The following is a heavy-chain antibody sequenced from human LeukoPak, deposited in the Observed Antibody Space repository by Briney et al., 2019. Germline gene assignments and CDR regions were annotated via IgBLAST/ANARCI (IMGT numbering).Heavy chain of an antibody. CDR3: AKQLGYCSDGSCYFPY. V-gene: IGHV3-23*01. CDR2: ISNNGGYT. D-gene: IGHD2-15*01. J-gene: IGHJ4*02. CDR1: GFTFSSSA. Sequence: GGSLRLSCAASGFTFSSSAMSWVRQASGKGLEWVSAISNNGGYTYYADSVQGRFTISRDNSKSTLCLQMNSLRAEDTAVYYCAKQLGYCSDGSCYFPYWGQGTLVTVSS.